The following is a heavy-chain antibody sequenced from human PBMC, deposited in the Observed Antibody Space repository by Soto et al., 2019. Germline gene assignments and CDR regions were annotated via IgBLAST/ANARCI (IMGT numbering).Heavy chain of an antibody. V-gene: IGHV1-69*13. CDR2: IIPIFGTA. Sequence: GASVKVSCKASGGTFSSYAISWVRQAPGQRLEWMGGIIPIFGTANYAQKFQGRVTITADESTSTAYMELSSLRSEDTAVYYCARVALNLHDPRSRSRKYYFDYWGQGTLVTVSS. J-gene: IGHJ4*02. CDR1: GGTFSSYA. D-gene: IGHD2-21*01. CDR3: ARVALNLHDPRSRSRKYYFDY.